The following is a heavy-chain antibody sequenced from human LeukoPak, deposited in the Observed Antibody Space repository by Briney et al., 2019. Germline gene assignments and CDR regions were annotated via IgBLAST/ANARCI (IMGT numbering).Heavy chain of an antibody. J-gene: IGHJ4*02. CDR1: GFRFSDYG. D-gene: IGHD2-15*01. Sequence: PGRSLRLSCAASGFRFSDYGMHWVRQAPGRGLEWVAVISSDGTKKAYADSVEGRFTISRDNSENTLYLQMSSLRAEDTAVYYCAKRRDYCSGGSCYSLDYWGQGTLVTVSS. CDR2: ISSDGTKK. V-gene: IGHV3-30*18. CDR3: AKRRDYCSGGSCYSLDY.